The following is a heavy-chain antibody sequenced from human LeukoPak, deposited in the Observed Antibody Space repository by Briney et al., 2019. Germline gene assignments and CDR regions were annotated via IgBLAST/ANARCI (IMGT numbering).Heavy chain of an antibody. CDR3: ARDLGVAALDN. CDR1: GFTFSSYW. J-gene: IGHJ4*02. V-gene: IGHV3-74*01. Sequence: GGSLRLSCAASGFTFSSYWMHWVRQAPGKGLVWVSRINTDGSTTSYADSVKGRFTISRGNAKNTLYLQMNSLRAEETAVYYCARDLGVAALDNWGQGTLVTVSS. D-gene: IGHD6-19*01. CDR2: INTDGSTT.